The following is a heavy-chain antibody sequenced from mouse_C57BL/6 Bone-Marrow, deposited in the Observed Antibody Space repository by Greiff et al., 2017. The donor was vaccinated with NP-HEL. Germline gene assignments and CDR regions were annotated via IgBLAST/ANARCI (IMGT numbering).Heavy chain of an antibody. CDR2: INPNNGGT. CDR1: GYTFTDYN. V-gene: IGHV1-18*01. D-gene: IGHD2-3*01. J-gene: IGHJ1*03. CDR3: AGRLLGDWYFDV. Sequence: EVQLQQSGPELVKPGASVKIPCKASGYTFTDYNMDWVKQSHGKSLEWIGDINPNNGGTIYNQKFKGKATLTVDKSSSTAYMELRSLTSEDTAVYYCAGRLLGDWYFDVWGTGTTVTVSS.